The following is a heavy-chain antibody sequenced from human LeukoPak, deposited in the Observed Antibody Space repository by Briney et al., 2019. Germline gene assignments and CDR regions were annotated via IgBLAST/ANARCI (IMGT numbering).Heavy chain of an antibody. CDR1: GFTFSSYW. CDR3: ARDPTRRYDY. V-gene: IGHV3-7*01. Sequence: PGRSLRLSCAASGFTFSSYWMSWVRQAPRKGLEWVADINHDGSEKYYVDSVKGRFTISRDNAKNSLYMQMNSLRAEDTAVYYCARDPTRRYDYWGQGTLVTVFS. D-gene: IGHD5-24*01. J-gene: IGHJ4*02. CDR2: INHDGSEK.